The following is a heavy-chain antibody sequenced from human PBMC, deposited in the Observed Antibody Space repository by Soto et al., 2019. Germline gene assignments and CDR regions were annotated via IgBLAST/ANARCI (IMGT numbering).Heavy chain of an antibody. CDR3: ASNFPAVADLRPYYFDY. J-gene: IGHJ4*02. CDR1: GGTFSSYA. V-gene: IGHV1-69*13. CDR2: IIPIFGTA. Sequence: GASVKVSCKASGGTFSSYAISWVRQAPGQGLEWMGGIIPIFGTANYAQKFQGRVTITADESTSTAYMELSSLRSEDTAVYYCASNFPAVADLRPYYFDYWGQGTLGTVSA. D-gene: IGHD6-19*01.